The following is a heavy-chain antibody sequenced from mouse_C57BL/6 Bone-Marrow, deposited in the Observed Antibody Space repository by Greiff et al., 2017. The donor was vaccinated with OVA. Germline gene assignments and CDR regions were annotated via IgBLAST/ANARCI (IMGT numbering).Heavy chain of an antibody. D-gene: IGHD2-3*01. CDR3: ARSLYDGYYGGVDY. Sequence: EVQLVESGGGLVQPGGSLKLSCAASGFTFSDYGMAWVRQAPRKGPEWVAFISNLAYSIYYADTVTGRFTISRENAKNTLYLEMSSLRSEDTAMYYCARSLYDGYYGGVDYWGQGTTLTVSS. V-gene: IGHV5-15*01. J-gene: IGHJ2*01. CDR1: GFTFSDYG. CDR2: ISNLAYSI.